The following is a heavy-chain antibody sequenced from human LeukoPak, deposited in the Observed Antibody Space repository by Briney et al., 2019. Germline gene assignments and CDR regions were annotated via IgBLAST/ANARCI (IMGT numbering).Heavy chain of an antibody. Sequence: GGSQRLSCAASGFTFSSHAVTWVRQAPGKGLEWVSAISGSGGSTYYADSVRGRFTISRDNSKNTLSLQMNSLRAEDTAVYYCAINAGQWLVPFDYWGQGTLVTVSS. CDR3: AINAGQWLVPFDY. CDR1: GFTFSSHA. V-gene: IGHV3-23*01. D-gene: IGHD6-19*01. J-gene: IGHJ4*02. CDR2: ISGSGGST.